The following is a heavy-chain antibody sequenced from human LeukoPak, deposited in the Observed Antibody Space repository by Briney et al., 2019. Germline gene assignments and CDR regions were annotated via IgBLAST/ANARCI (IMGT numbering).Heavy chain of an antibody. Sequence: GGSLRLSCAASGFTFSSYAMSWVRQAPGKGLEWLSAISGSGGSTYYADSVKGRFTISRDSSKNTLYLQMNSLRPEDTAVYYCAKDGQLGGSSWFTLFFDYWGQGTLVTVSS. CDR3: AKDGQLGGSSWFTLFFDY. J-gene: IGHJ4*02. CDR2: ISGSGGST. CDR1: GFTFSSYA. D-gene: IGHD6-13*01. V-gene: IGHV3-23*01.